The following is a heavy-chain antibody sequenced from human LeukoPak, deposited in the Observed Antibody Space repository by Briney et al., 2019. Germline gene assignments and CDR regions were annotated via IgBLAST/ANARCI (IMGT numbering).Heavy chain of an antibody. CDR2: IYYSGST. D-gene: IGHD6-19*01. CDR3: ARAHSSGWYEFDY. V-gene: IGHV4-59*01. J-gene: IGHJ4*02. Sequence: PETLSLTCTVSGGSISSYYWSWIRQPPGKGLEWIGYIYYSGSTNYNPSLKSRVTISVDTSKNQFSLKLSSVTAADTAVYYCARAHSSGWYEFDYWDQGTLVTVSS. CDR1: GGSISSYY.